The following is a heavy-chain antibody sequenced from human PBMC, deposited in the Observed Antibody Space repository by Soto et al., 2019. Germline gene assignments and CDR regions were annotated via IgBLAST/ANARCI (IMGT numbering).Heavy chain of an antibody. CDR3: SRGIKGGLDA. CDR1: GFVSNDYD. J-gene: IGHJ5*02. V-gene: IGHV3-30*03. CDR2: ISYDGSNK. Sequence: QVQLAESGGGVVQPGRSLRLSCATSGFVSNDYDIHWVRQAPGKGLAWLASISYDGSNKYYADSVKGRFTISRDNSKNTLSLQINSVGAEDTAVYYCSRGIKGGLDAWGPGTLVTVSS. D-gene: IGHD2-21*01.